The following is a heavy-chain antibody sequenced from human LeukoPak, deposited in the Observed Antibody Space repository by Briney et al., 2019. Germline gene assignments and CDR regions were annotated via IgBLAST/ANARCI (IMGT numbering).Heavy chain of an antibody. J-gene: IGHJ6*04. CDR1: GFTFSSYG. D-gene: IGHD6-13*01. V-gene: IGHV3-33*01. Sequence: GGSLRLSCAASGFTFSSYGMHWVRQAPGKVLEWVAVIWYDGSNKYYADSVKDRFTISRDNSKNTLYLQMNSLRAEDTAVYYCASAPGYSSSWTDSYYYYGMDVWGKGTTVTVSS. CDR3: ASAPGYSSSWTDSYYYYGMDV. CDR2: IWYDGSNK.